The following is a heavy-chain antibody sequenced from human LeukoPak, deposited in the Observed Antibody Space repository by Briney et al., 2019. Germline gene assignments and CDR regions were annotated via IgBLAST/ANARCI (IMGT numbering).Heavy chain of an antibody. Sequence: ASVKVSCKASGYTFTSYGISWVRQAPGQGLEWMGWISAYNGNTNYAQKVQGRVTMTTDTSTSTAYMELSSLRSEDTAVYYCATSHSGSYYGRSAFDIWGQGTMVTVSS. CDR3: ATSHSGSYYGRSAFDI. J-gene: IGHJ3*02. CDR1: GYTFTSYG. V-gene: IGHV1-18*01. D-gene: IGHD1-26*01. CDR2: ISAYNGNT.